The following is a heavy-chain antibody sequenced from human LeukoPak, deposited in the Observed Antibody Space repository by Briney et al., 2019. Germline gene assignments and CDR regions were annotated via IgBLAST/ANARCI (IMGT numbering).Heavy chain of an antibody. J-gene: IGHJ4*02. Sequence: PGRSLRLSCVASGFSFSSHGMYWVRQAPGKGLEWVAIIWYDGSNKLYVDSVKGRFTISRDNTKNTLYQQMNSLRAEDTAVYYCAKGPSDTAMATAFDYWGQGTLVTVSS. CDR2: IWYDGSNK. D-gene: IGHD5-18*01. CDR1: GFSFSSHG. V-gene: IGHV3-33*06. CDR3: AKGPSDTAMATAFDY.